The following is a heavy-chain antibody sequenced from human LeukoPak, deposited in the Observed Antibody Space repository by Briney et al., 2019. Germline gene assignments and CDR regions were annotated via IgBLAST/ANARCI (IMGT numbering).Heavy chain of an antibody. CDR3: ARGPTGNWFDP. J-gene: IGHJ5*02. Sequence: GGSLRLSCAASGFTVSSNYMSWVRQAPGKGLEWVSVIYSGGSTYYADSVKGRFTISRDNSKNTLYLQMNSLRAEDTAVYYCARGPTGNWFDPWGQGTLVTVSS. CDR1: GFTVSSNY. CDR2: IYSGGST. V-gene: IGHV3-53*01.